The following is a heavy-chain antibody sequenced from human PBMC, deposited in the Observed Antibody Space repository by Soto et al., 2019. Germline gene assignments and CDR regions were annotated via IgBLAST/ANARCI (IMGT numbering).Heavy chain of an antibody. V-gene: IGHV4-59*01. J-gene: IGHJ5*02. D-gene: IGHD6-25*01. CDR1: RGSLISYY. Sequence: SETVSLTCTFSRGSLISYYWTWIRQSPGKGLEWIGYVYFSGNTNYNPSLKSRVTISIDTSKNQFSLRLASVTAADTAFYYCGSVRPSGYVLSWGQGTLVTVSS. CDR3: GSVRPSGYVLS. CDR2: VYFSGNT.